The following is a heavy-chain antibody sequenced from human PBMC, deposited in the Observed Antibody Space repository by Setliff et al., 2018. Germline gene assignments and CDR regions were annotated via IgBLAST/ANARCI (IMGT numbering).Heavy chain of an antibody. D-gene: IGHD2-2*01. CDR3: ARGSSDWDVDY. Sequence: SGESLKISCKGSGYSFTTYWIGWVRQMPGKGLEWMGIIYPSDSDTRYSPSFQGQVTISADKSITTAYLQWSSLKASDTAMYYCARGSSDWDVDYWGQGTLVTVSS. CDR2: IYPSDSDT. J-gene: IGHJ4*02. V-gene: IGHV5-51*01. CDR1: GYSFTTYW.